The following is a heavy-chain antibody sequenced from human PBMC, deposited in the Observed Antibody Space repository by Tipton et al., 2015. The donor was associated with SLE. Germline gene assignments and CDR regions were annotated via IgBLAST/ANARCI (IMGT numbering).Heavy chain of an antibody. D-gene: IGHD3-10*01. CDR2: ISGSGGST. J-gene: IGHJ4*02. V-gene: IGHV3-23*01. CDR1: GFTFSSYA. CDR3: ARVAAITMVRGAPREDY. Sequence: SLRLSCAASGFTFSSYAMSWVHQAPGKGLEWVSAISGSGGSTYYADSVKGRFTISRDNSKNTLYLQMNSLRAEDTAVYYCARVAAITMVRGAPREDYWGQGTLVTVSS.